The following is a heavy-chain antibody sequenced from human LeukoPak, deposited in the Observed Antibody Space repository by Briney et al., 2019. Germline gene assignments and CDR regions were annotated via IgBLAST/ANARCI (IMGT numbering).Heavy chain of an antibody. CDR1: GFPFSSHS. J-gene: IGHJ4*02. CDR2: FSSSSSTI. V-gene: IGHV3-48*01. D-gene: IGHD3-10*01. Sequence: GGPLRLSCAPSGFPFSSHSMIWVRQAPGKGLEGVSYFSSSSSTIYYADSVKGRFTNSRDNAKNSLYLQMNSLRAEDTAVYYGARDKHRFERLGELTDYWGQGTLVTVSS. CDR3: ARDKHRFERLGELTDY.